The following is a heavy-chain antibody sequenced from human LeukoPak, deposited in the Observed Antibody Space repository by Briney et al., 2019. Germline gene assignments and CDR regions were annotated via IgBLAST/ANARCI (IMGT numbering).Heavy chain of an antibody. CDR1: GGSFSGYY. Sequence: PSETLSLTCAVYGGSFSGYYWSWIRQPPGKGLEWIGEINHSGSTNYNPSLKSRVTISVDTSKNQFSLKLSSVTAADTAVYYCAGGATQAYCGGDCPNFDYWGQGTLVTVSS. J-gene: IGHJ4*02. D-gene: IGHD2-21*02. V-gene: IGHV4-34*01. CDR3: AGGATQAYCGGDCPNFDY. CDR2: INHSGST.